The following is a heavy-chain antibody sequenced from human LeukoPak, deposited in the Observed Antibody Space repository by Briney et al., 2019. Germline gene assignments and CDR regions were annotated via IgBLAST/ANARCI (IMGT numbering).Heavy chain of an antibody. D-gene: IGHD6-19*01. CDR2: ISSSGSTI. CDR1: GFTFSSYE. V-gene: IGHV3-48*03. Sequence: GGSLRLPCAASGFTFSSYEMNWVRQAPGKGLEWVSYISSSGSTIYYADSVKGRFTISRDNAKNSLYLQMNSLRAEDTAVYYCARAQWVDAAYYYYYYMDVWGKGTTVTVSS. J-gene: IGHJ6*03. CDR3: ARAQWVDAAYYYYYYMDV.